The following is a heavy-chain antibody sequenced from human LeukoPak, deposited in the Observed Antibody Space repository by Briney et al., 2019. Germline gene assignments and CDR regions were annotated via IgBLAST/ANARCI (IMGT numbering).Heavy chain of an antibody. V-gene: IGHV3-21*01. Sequence: GGSLRLSCAASGFTFSSYSMTWVRQAPGKGLEWVSSISSIISYIYYADSVKGRFTISRDNAKNSLYLQMNSLRAEDTAVYYCARAVGPYCSGGSCFMRPSFDYWGQGTLVTVSS. J-gene: IGHJ4*02. CDR2: ISSIISYI. CDR1: GFTFSSYS. D-gene: IGHD2-15*01. CDR3: ARAVGPYCSGGSCFMRPSFDY.